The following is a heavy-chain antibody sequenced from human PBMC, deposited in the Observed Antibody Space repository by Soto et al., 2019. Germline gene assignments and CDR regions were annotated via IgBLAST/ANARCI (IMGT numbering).Heavy chain of an antibody. J-gene: IGHJ4*02. Sequence: GGSLRLSCAASGFVFEMYWMHWVRQTPGKGPEWVSRISDDGAGTDYADSVKGRFTISRDNAKNSLYLHMNSLRAEDTAVYYCTRGPRPSSVGTRAFWGLGALVTSPQ. D-gene: IGHD6-13*01. V-gene: IGHV3-74*01. CDR2: ISDDGAGT. CDR3: TRGPRPSSVGTRAF. CDR1: GFVFEMYW.